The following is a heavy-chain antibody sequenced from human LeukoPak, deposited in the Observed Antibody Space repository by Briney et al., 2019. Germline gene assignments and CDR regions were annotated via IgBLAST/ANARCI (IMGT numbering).Heavy chain of an antibody. J-gene: IGHJ6*03. V-gene: IGHV1-8*03. D-gene: IGHD1-20*01. CDR1: GYTFTSYD. Sequence: ASVKVSCKASGYTFTSYDINWVRQATGQGLEWMGWMNPNSGNTGYAQKFQGRVTITRNTSISTAYMELSSLRSEDTAVYYCARFGYYWNDGWYYYMDVWGKGTTVTVSS. CDR2: MNPNSGNT. CDR3: ARFGYYWNDGWYYYMDV.